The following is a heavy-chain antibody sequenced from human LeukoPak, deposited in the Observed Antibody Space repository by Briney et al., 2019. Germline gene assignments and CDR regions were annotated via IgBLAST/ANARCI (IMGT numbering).Heavy chain of an antibody. CDR1: GYTFTAYN. V-gene: IGHV1-2*02. D-gene: IGHD3-10*01. CDR3: AREDYYGSGTYYTNYFDY. Sequence: ASVKVSCRASGYTFTAYNIHWVRRAPGQGLEWMGWINPNSGGTNYAQKFQGRVTMTRDTSISTAYMELSRLRSADTAVYHCAREDYYGSGTYYTNYFDYWGQGTLVTVSS. CDR2: INPNSGGT. J-gene: IGHJ4*02.